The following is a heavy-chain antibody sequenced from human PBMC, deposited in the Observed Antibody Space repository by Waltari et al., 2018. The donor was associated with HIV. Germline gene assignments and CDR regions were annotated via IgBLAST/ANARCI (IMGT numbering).Heavy chain of an antibody. Sequence: QVQLVESGGGVVQPGKSLRLPCAASGFTFSNFGIHWVRQAPGNGREWLSVISIDGRKSYNAYSGKGRFTISRTTSTNTGYRQRISLSAGDTAVYYWAKEGWELLQFGYYFDYWGQGTLVTVSS. CDR1: GFTFSNFG. CDR2: ISIDGRKS. J-gene: IGHJ4*02. CDR3: AKEGWELLQFGYYFDY. D-gene: IGHD1-26*01. V-gene: IGHV3-30*18.